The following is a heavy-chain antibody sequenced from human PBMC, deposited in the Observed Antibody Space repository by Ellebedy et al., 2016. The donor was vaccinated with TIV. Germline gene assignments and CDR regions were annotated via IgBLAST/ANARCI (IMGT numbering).Heavy chain of an antibody. CDR3: ARSVIAVVVTTWHFDL. V-gene: IGHV1-18*01. Sequence: ASVKVSCKASGYTFTSYGISWVRQAPGQGLEWMGWISAYNGNTNYAQKLQGRVTMTTDTSTSTAYMELRSLRAEDTAVYYCARSVIAVVVTTWHFDLWGRGTPVTVSS. CDR2: ISAYNGNT. D-gene: IGHD3-22*01. J-gene: IGHJ2*01. CDR1: GYTFTSYG.